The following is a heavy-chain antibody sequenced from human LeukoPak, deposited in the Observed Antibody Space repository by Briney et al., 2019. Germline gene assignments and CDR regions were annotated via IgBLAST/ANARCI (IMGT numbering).Heavy chain of an antibody. V-gene: IGHV4-59*01. CDR3: ARDYYDSSGYVN. D-gene: IGHD3-22*01. CDR2: IYYSGST. CDR1: GGSISSYY. Sequence: PSETLSLICTVSGGSISSYYWSWIRQPPGKGLEGIGYIYYSGSTNYNPSLKCRVTLSVDTSKNQFSLKLSSVTAADTAVYYCARDYYDSSGYVNWGQGTLVTVSS. J-gene: IGHJ4*02.